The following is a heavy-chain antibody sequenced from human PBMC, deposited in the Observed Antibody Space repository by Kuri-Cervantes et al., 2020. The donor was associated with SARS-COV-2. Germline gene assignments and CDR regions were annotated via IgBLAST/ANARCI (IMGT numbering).Heavy chain of an antibody. D-gene: IGHD6-13*01. CDR1: GFTFSSYW. Sequence: GKSLKISCAASGFTFSSYWMSWVRQAPGKGLEWVAVISYDGSNKYYADSVKGRFTISRDNSKNTLYLQMNSLRAEDTAVYYCATESSSWYGGSFDYWGQGTLVTVSS. CDR2: ISYDGSNK. J-gene: IGHJ4*02. CDR3: ATESSSWYGGSFDY. V-gene: IGHV3-30*03.